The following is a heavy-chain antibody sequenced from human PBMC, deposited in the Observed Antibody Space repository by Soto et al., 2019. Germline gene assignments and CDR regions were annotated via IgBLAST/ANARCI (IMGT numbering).Heavy chain of an antibody. CDR2: INPNSGGT. V-gene: IGHV1-2*02. Sequence: ASVKVSCKASGYTFTGYYMHWVRQAPGQGLEWMGWINPNSGGTNYAQKFQGRVTMTRDTSISTAYMELSRLRSDDTAVYYCIMAGYCSGGSCPHLSWGQGTLVTVSS. CDR1: GYTFTGYY. J-gene: IGHJ4*02. CDR3: IMAGYCSGGSCPHLS. D-gene: IGHD2-15*01.